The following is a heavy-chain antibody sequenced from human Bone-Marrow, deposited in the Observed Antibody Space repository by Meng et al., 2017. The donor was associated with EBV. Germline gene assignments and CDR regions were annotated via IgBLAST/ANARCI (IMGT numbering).Heavy chain of an antibody. J-gene: IGHJ4*02. CDR2: INHSGST. Sequence: QVQLQESGPGLAKPSETLSLPCAVYGGSFSGYYWSWIRQPPGKGLEWIGEINHSGSTNYNPSLKSRVTISVDTSKNQFSLKLSSVTAADTAVYYCARVQWELLSYFDYWGQGTLVTVSS. CDR3: ARVQWELLSYFDY. CDR1: GGSFSGYY. V-gene: IGHV4-34*01. D-gene: IGHD1-26*01.